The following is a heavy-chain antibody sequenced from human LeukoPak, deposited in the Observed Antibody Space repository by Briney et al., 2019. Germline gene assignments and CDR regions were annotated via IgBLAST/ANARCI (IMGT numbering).Heavy chain of an antibody. Sequence: GGSLRLSCAASGFTFSDYVMIWVRQAPGKGLEWVSGITASGDRTFYGDSVRGRFTMSRDNSKNTVYLQMNSLRVDDTAVYYCARNDFGSGWLGDYWGQGTLVTVFS. V-gene: IGHV3-23*01. J-gene: IGHJ4*02. CDR1: GFTFSDYV. CDR2: ITASGDRT. CDR3: ARNDFGSGWLGDY. D-gene: IGHD6-19*01.